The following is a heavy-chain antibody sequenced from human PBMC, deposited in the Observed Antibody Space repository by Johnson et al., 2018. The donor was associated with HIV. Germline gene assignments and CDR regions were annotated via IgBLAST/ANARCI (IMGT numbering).Heavy chain of an antibody. D-gene: IGHD6-13*01. CDR3: AKVRGSSWPYDAFDI. J-gene: IGHJ3*02. Sequence: QEQLVESGGGVVQPGRSLRLSCAASGFTFSSYGMAWVRQAPGKGLEWVTVISFAGVKKYYADSVKGRFTISRDNSKGTLYLQMDGLRPEDTALYYCAKVRGSSWPYDAFDIWGQGTMVTVSS. CDR2: ISFAGVKK. V-gene: IGHV3-30*18. CDR1: GFTFSSYG.